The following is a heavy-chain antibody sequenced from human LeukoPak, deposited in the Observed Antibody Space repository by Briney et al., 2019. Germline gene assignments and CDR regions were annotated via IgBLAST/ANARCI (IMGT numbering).Heavy chain of an antibody. CDR2: TNGDDSSI. CDR1: GFTFSRYW. V-gene: IGHV3-74*01. Sequence: GGFLRLSCAASGFTFSRYWMYWVRQAPGKGLVWVSRTNGDDSSITYADSVKGRFTISRDNAKNTLYLQMSSLRAEDTAVYYCASSTSMLRGDYWGQGTLVTVSS. J-gene: IGHJ4*02. CDR3: ASSTSMLRGDY. D-gene: IGHD3-10*02.